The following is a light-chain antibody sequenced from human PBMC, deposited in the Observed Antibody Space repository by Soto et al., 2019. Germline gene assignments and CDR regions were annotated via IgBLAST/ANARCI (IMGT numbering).Light chain of an antibody. CDR1: QGINIF. Sequence: DIQLTQSPSFLSASVGDRVTITCRASQGINIFLAWFQQKPGKAPNLLISAASTLQSGVPSRFSGSGSETEFTLTITSLQPEDSATYYCQQANSFPPTFGGGTKVEIK. CDR3: QQANSFPPT. J-gene: IGKJ4*01. CDR2: AAS. V-gene: IGKV1-9*01.